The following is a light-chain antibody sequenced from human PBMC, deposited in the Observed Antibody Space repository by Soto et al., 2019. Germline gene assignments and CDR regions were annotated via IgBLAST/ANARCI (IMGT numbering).Light chain of an antibody. Sequence: QSALTQPASVSGSPGQSITISCTGTSSDVGGYNYVSWYQQHPGKATKLIIYDVSNRPSGVSNRFSGSKSGNTASLTISGLQAEDEADYYCSSYTSSSTYVFGIGTKLTVL. CDR3: SSYTSSSTYV. CDR2: DVS. CDR1: SSDVGGYNY. V-gene: IGLV2-14*01. J-gene: IGLJ1*01.